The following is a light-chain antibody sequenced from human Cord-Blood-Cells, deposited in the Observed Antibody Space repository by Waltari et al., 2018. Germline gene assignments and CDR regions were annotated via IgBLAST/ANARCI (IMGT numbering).Light chain of an antibody. CDR3: TSRDSSGNHRV. V-gene: IGLV3-19*01. CDR1: SLRSYY. J-gene: IGLJ3*02. Sequence: SSELTQDPAVSVALGQTVRITCQGDSLRSYYASWYQQKPGQAPVLFIYGKNNRPSGIPDRFSASSSGNTASLTITGAQAEDEADYYCTSRDSSGNHRVFGGGTKLTVL. CDR2: GKN.